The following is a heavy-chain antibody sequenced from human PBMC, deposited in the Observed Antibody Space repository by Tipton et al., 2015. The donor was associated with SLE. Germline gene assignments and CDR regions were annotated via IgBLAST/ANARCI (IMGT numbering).Heavy chain of an antibody. D-gene: IGHD2-15*01. CDR2: IYYSGST. V-gene: IGHV4-59*11. CDR1: GGSISSHY. CDR3: ARDLLGYCSGGTCYALGY. Sequence: LRLSCTVSGGSISSHYWSWIRQPPGKGLEWIGNIYYSGSTYYNPSLKSRVTISVDTSKNQFSLKLSSVTAADTAVYYCARDLLGYCSGGTCYALGYWGQGTLVTVSS. J-gene: IGHJ4*02.